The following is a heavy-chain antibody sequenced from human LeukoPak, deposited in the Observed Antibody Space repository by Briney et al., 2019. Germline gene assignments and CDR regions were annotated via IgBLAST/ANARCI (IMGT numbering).Heavy chain of an antibody. J-gene: IGHJ5*02. V-gene: IGHV4-38-2*01. CDR1: GYYISSGYY. CDR3: ARAIGGDGDNWFDP. Sequence: SETLSLTCAVSGYYISSGYYWGWIRQPPGKGLEWIGSIYHSGSTYYNPSLKSRVTISVDTSKNQFSLKLSSVTAADTAAYYCARAIGGDGDNWFDPWGQGTLVTVSS. CDR2: IYHSGST. D-gene: IGHD2-8*01.